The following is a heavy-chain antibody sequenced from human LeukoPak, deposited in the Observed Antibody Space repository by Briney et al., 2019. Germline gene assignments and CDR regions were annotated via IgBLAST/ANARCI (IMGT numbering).Heavy chain of an antibody. D-gene: IGHD6-19*01. CDR1: GYTFTSYD. V-gene: IGHV1-8*01. J-gene: IGHJ6*02. Sequence: GASVKVSCKASGYTFTSYDINWVRQATGQGLEWMGWMNPNSGNTGYAQKFQGRVTMTRNTSISTAYMELSSLRSEDTAVYYCATRGHPERQWLVDGMDVWGQGTTVTVSS. CDR2: MNPNSGNT. CDR3: ATRGHPERQWLVDGMDV.